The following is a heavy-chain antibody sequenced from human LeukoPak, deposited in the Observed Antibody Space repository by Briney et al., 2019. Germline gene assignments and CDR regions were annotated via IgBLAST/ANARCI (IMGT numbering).Heavy chain of an antibody. Sequence: PGGSLRLSCAASGFAFSSYSMNWVRHAPGKGLEWVAYISGGSSYIYYGDSVKGRFTISRDNAKNSLYLQMNSLRAEDTAVYYCARDIGYCSGGSCYSGYWGQGTLVTVSS. D-gene: IGHD2-15*01. V-gene: IGHV3-21*01. CDR1: GFAFSSYS. CDR3: ARDIGYCSGGSCYSGY. CDR2: ISGGSSYI. J-gene: IGHJ4*02.